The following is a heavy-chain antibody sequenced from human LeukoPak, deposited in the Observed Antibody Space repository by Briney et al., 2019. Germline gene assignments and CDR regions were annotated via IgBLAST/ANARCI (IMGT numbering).Heavy chain of an antibody. J-gene: IGHJ4*02. V-gene: IGHV4-39*01. Sequence: SETLSLTCTVSGGSISSSTYYWAWLRQPPGKGLEWIGGLYSSGNTYYNPSLKRRLIISVDTSKNQFSLKMSSVTAADTAVYYCARGRARVDYFDYWGQGTLVTVSS. CDR2: LYSSGNT. CDR1: GGSISSSTYY. CDR3: ARGRARVDYFDY. D-gene: IGHD2-15*01.